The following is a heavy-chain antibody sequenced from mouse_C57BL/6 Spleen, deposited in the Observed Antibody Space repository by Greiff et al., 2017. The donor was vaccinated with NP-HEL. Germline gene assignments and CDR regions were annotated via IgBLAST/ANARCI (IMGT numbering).Heavy chain of an antibody. Sequence: VQLQQSGAELMKPGASVKLSCKATGYTFTGYWIEWVKQRPGHGLEWIGEILPGSGSTNYNEKFKGKATFTADTSSNTAYMQLSSLTTEDSAIYYCARQGIFITTVVAPYYFDYWGQGTTLTVSS. CDR1: GYTFTGYW. D-gene: IGHD1-1*01. V-gene: IGHV1-9*01. J-gene: IGHJ2*01. CDR3: ARQGIFITTVVAPYYFDY. CDR2: ILPGSGST.